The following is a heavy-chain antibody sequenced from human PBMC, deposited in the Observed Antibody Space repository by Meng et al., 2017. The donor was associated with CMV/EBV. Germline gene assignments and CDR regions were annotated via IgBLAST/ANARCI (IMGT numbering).Heavy chain of an antibody. CDR1: GFTFSGSA. D-gene: IGHD2-2*01. J-gene: IGHJ6*02. V-gene: IGHV3-73*01. CDR2: IRSKANSYAT. CDR3: TRLGEGCSSTSCFPFHGMDV. Sequence: GESLKISCAASGFTFSGSAMHWVRQASGKGLEWVGRIRSKANSYATAYAASVKGRFTISRDDSKNTAYLQMNSLKTEDTAVYYCTRLGEGCSSTSCFPFHGMDVWGQGTTVTVSS.